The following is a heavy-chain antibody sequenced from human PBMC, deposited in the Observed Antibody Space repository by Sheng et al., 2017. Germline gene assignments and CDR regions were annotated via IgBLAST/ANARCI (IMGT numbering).Heavy chain of an antibody. CDR3: ARHLGLGNPFDY. D-gene: IGHD7-27*01. J-gene: IGHJ4*02. Sequence: QVQLVQSGAEVKKPGASVKVSCKASGYTFTSYGISWVRQAPGQGLEWMGWISTYNGNTNYVQKLQGRVTMTTDTSTNTAYMEVMSLRSDDTAVYYCARHLGLGNPFDYWGQGTLVTVSS. CDR2: ISTYNGNT. V-gene: IGHV1-18*01. CDR1: GYTFTSYG.